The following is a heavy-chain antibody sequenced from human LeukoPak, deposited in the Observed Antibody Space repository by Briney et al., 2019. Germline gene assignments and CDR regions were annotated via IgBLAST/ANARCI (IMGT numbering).Heavy chain of an antibody. V-gene: IGHV4-34*01. D-gene: IGHD2-15*01. J-gene: IGHJ4*02. CDR2: INHSGST. CDR1: GGSFSGYY. Sequence: SETLSLTCAVYGGSFSGYYWSWIRQPTGKGLEWIGKINHSGSTNYNPSLKSRVTISVDTSKNQFSLKLSSVTAADTAVYYCARGDNEGYCSGGNCYSRPDYWGQGTLVTVSS. CDR3: ARGDNEGYCSGGNCYSRPDY.